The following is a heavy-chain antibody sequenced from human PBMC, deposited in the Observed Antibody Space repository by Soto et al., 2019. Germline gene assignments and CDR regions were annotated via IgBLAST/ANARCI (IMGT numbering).Heavy chain of an antibody. V-gene: IGHV1-2*04. J-gene: IGHJ6*02. Sequence: GASVKVSCKASGYTFTGYYMHWVRQAPGQGLEWMGWINPNSGGTNYAQKFQGWVTMTRDTSISTAYMELSRLRSDDTAVYYCARDIGDYPYYYYGMDVWGQGTTVTVSS. CDR1: GYTFTGYY. D-gene: IGHD4-17*01. CDR3: ARDIGDYPYYYYGMDV. CDR2: INPNSGGT.